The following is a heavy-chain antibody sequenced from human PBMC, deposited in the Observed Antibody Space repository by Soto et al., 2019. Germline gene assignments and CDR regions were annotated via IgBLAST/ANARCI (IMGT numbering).Heavy chain of an antibody. CDR3: AKFRDYGDHGQEYFQP. CDR2: ISGSGGNT. D-gene: IGHD4-17*01. CDR1: GSSLSNYA. V-gene: IGHV3-23*01. Sequence: PGGSLRLSCAASGSSLSNYAMSWVRQAPGKGLEWVSSISGSGGNTYYADSVKGRFTISRDNSKNTLYLQMNSLRVDDTAIYYCAKFRDYGDHGQEYFQPWGQGT. J-gene: IGHJ1*01.